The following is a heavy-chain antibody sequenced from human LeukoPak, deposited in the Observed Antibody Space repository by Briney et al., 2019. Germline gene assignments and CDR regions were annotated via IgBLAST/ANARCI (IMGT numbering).Heavy chain of an antibody. D-gene: IGHD6-19*01. CDR1: GXSFSTRG. CDR2: ISYDGSNK. CDR3: ARLYSSGWYADH. V-gene: IGHV3-33*01. Sequence: PGGSLRLSCAASGXSFSTRGMHWVRQAPGKGLEWVAAISYDGSNKYYADSVKDRFTISRDNSKSTLDLQMNSLRAEDTAVYYCARLYSSGWYADHWGQGTLVTASS. J-gene: IGHJ4*02.